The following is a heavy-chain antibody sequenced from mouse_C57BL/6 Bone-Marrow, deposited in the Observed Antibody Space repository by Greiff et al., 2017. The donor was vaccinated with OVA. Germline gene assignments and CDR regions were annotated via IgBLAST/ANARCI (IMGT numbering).Heavy chain of an antibody. V-gene: IGHV1-81*01. J-gene: IGHJ4*01. Sequence: VQLVESGAELARPGASVKLSCKASGYTFTSYGISWVKQRTGQGLEWIGEIYPRSGNTYYNEKFKGKGTLTADKSSSTAYMELRSLTSEDSAVYFCARWAYYSNYEGVDYWGQGTSVTVSS. D-gene: IGHD2-5*01. CDR3: ARWAYYSNYEGVDY. CDR1: GYTFTSYG. CDR2: IYPRSGNT.